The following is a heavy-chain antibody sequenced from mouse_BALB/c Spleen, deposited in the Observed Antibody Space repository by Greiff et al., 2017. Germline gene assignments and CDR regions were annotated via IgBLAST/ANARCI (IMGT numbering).Heavy chain of an antibody. CDR2: ISSGSSTI. V-gene: IGHV5-17*02. Sequence: EVMLVESGGGLVQPGGSRKLSCAASGFTFSSFGMHWVRQAPEKGLEWVAYISSGSSTIYYADTVKGRFTISRDNPKNTLFLQMTSLRSEDTAMYYCAKGTLGYYGSSYSAMDYWGQGTSVTVSS. J-gene: IGHJ4*01. CDR1: GFTFSSFG. D-gene: IGHD1-1*01. CDR3: AKGTLGYYGSSYSAMDY.